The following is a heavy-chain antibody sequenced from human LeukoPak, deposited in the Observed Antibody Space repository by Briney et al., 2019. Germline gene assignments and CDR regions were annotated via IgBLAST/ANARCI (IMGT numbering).Heavy chain of an antibody. Sequence: PGGSLRLSCAAARFTFSSYAMTWVRQAQGKGLEWVSVVSGSGDTTYYADSVKARFTISRDNSKNTLYLQMNSLRAEDTAVYYCVREVYAFDYWGQGTLVTVSS. D-gene: IGHD2-8*01. J-gene: IGHJ4*02. V-gene: IGHV3-23*01. CDR2: VSGSGDTT. CDR1: RFTFSSYA. CDR3: VREVYAFDY.